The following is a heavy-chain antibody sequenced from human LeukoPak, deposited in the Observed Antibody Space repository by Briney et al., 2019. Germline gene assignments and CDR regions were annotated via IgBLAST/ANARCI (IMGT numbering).Heavy chain of an antibody. J-gene: IGHJ3*02. V-gene: IGHV4-59*01. Sequence: PSETLSLTCTVSGGSISSYYWSWIRQPPGKGLEWIGYIYYSGSTNYNPSLKSRVTISVDTSKNQFSLKLSSVTAADTAVYYCAKDPIVVVPAAKNAFDIWGQGTMVTVSS. CDR2: IYYSGST. D-gene: IGHD2-2*01. CDR1: GGSISSYY. CDR3: AKDPIVVVPAAKNAFDI.